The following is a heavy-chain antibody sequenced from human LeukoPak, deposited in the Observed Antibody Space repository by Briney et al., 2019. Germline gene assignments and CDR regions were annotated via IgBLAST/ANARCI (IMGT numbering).Heavy chain of an antibody. CDR3: ARHRAYYGSGSYYYFDY. J-gene: IGHJ4*02. V-gene: IGHV5-51*01. CDR1: GYSFTSYW. CDR2: IYPGDSDT. D-gene: IGHD3-10*01. Sequence: GESLKISCKGSGYSFTSYWIGWVRQMPGKGLEWMGIIYPGDSDTRYSPPFQGQVTISADKSISTAYLQWSSLKASDTAMYYCARHRAYYGSGSYYYFDYWGQGILVTVSS.